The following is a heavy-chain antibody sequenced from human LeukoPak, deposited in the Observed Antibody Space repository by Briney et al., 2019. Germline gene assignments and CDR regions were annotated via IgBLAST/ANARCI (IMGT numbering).Heavy chain of an antibody. Sequence: SETLSLTCAVYGGSFSGYYWSWIRQPPGKGLEWIGEINHSGSTNYNSSLKSRVAISVDTSKNQFSLKLSSVTAADTAVYYCARDLSGSSWTGVDYWGQGTLVTVSS. V-gene: IGHV4-34*01. D-gene: IGHD6-13*01. J-gene: IGHJ4*02. CDR3: ARDLSGSSWTGVDY. CDR1: GGSFSGYY. CDR2: INHSGST.